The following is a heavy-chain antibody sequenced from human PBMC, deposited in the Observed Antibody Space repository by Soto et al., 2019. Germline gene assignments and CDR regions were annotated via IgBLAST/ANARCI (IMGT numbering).Heavy chain of an antibody. CDR2: IYYSGST. J-gene: IGHJ6*03. CDR1: GGSISSSSYY. CDR3: ARQVCSSTSCYYYYYYYMDV. Sequence: SETLSLTCTVSGGSISSSSYYWGWIRQPPGKGLEWIGSIYYSGSTYYNPSLKSRVTISVDTSKNQFSLKLSSVTAADTAVYYCARQVCSSTSCYYYYYYYMDVWGQGTTVTVSS. V-gene: IGHV4-39*01. D-gene: IGHD2-2*01.